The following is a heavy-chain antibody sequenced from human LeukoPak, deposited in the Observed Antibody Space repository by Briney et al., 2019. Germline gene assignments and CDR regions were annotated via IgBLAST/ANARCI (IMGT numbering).Heavy chain of an antibody. D-gene: IGHD1-26*01. CDR3: ASWGEGALDN. V-gene: IGHV3-23*01. CDR2: ISGSGGNT. CDR1: GFTFSSYG. J-gene: IGHJ4*02. Sequence: GGTLRLSCAASGFTFSSYGMTWVRQAPVKGLEWVSAISGSGGNTYYANSVKGRFTISRDNAKKSLYLQMNSLRVEDTGVYYCASWGEGALDNWGQGTLVTVSS.